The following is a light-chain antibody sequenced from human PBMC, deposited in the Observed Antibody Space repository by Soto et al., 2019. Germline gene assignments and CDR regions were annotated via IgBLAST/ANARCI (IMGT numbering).Light chain of an antibody. CDR3: CSYAGSYTFEV. CDR2: DVS. V-gene: IGLV2-11*01. CDR1: SNDVGAYNY. Sequence: QSALTQPRSVSGSPGQSVTISCTGTSNDVGAYNYVSWYQQHPGKAPKLMIYDVSKRPSGVPDRFSGSKSGNTASLTISGLQPEDEADYYCCSYAGSYTFEVFGGGTKLTVL. J-gene: IGLJ3*02.